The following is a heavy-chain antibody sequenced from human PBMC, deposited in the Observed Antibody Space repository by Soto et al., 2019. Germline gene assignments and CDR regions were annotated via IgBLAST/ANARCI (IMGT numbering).Heavy chain of an antibody. CDR3: AKGERSGGSCYYLCALDAFDI. V-gene: IGHV3-30*18. D-gene: IGHD2-15*01. CDR1: GFTFSSYG. CDR2: ISYDGSNK. Sequence: GGSLRLSCAASGFTFSSYGMHWVRQAPGKGLEWVAVISYDGSNKYYADSVKGRFTISRDNSKNTLYLQMNSLRAEDTAVYYCAKGERSGGSCYYLCALDAFDIWGQGTMVTVSS. J-gene: IGHJ3*02.